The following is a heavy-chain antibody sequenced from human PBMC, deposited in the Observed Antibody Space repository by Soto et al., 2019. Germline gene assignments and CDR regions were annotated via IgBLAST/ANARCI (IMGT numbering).Heavy chain of an antibody. CDR3: ARRAPHYFQY. V-gene: IGHV3-23*01. CDR1: GFTFNNYA. J-gene: IGHJ4*02. Sequence: PGGSLRLSXAASGFTFNNYAMNWVRQAPGKGLEWVSSILGSGDSTYYADSVKGRFTISRDNSKNTLYLQVNSLRAEDTAVYYCARRAPHYFQYWGQGTLVTVSS. CDR2: ILGSGDST.